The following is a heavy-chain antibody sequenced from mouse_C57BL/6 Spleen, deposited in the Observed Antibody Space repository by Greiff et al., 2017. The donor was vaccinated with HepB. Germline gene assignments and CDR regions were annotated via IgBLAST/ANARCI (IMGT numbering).Heavy chain of an antibody. V-gene: IGHV5-17*01. Sequence: EVKLVESGGGLVKPGGSLKLSCAASGFTFSDYGMHWVRQAPEKGLEWVAYISSGSSTIYYADTVKGRFTISRDNAKNTLFLQMTSLRSEDTAMYYCARSLYDYEVAGFAYWGQGTLVTVSA. J-gene: IGHJ3*01. CDR2: ISSGSSTI. D-gene: IGHD2-4*01. CDR3: ARSLYDYEVAGFAY. CDR1: GFTFSDYG.